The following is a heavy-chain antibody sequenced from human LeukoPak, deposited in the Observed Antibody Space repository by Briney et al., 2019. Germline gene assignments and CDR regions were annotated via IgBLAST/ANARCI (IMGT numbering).Heavy chain of an antibody. V-gene: IGHV3-74*01. CDR2: INSDGIST. D-gene: IGHD3-22*01. Sequence: PGGSLRLSCAASRFTFSRYWMHWVRQAPGKGLVWVSRINSDGISTSYADSVKGRFTISRDNAKNTLYLQMNSLRAEDTAVYYCARDGNYYDSRGPADYWGQGTLVTVSS. CDR3: ARDGNYYDSRGPADY. J-gene: IGHJ4*02. CDR1: RFTFSRYW.